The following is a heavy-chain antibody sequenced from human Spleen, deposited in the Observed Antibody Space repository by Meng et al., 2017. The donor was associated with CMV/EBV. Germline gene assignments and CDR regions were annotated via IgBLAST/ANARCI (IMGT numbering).Heavy chain of an antibody. V-gene: IGHV3-9*01. J-gene: IGHJ4*02. D-gene: IGHD3-3*01. CDR3: ARDGILRFLEWPATTDQFDY. CDR1: GFTFADYA. Sequence: GGSLRLSCLASGFTFADYAMHWVRQAPGKGLEWVSGINWQSGIIGYADSVKGRFTISRDNAKNSLYLQMNSLRAEDTAVYYCARDGILRFLEWPATTDQFDYWGQGTLVTVSS. CDR2: INWQSGII.